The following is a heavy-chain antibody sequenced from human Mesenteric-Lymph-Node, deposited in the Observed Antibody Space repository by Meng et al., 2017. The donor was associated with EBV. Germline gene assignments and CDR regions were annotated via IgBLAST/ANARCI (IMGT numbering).Heavy chain of an antibody. D-gene: IGHD5-12*01. CDR2: INHRGGT. V-gene: IGHV4-34*02. Sequence: LQQWAPGLLKPSETLTLTCGVSGGSFIGYYWSWIRQSPGKGLEWIGDINHRGGTNYNPSLKSRVTISLDTSKSQFSLKLSSVAAADTAVYYCASALPGLPHDSWGQGTLVTASS. CDR3: ASALPGLPHDS. CDR1: GGSFIGYY. J-gene: IGHJ4*02.